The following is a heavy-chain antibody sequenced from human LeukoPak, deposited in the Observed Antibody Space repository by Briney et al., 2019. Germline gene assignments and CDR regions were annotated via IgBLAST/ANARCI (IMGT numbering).Heavy chain of an antibody. V-gene: IGHV4-31*03. D-gene: IGHD3-22*01. CDR3: ARVVVVVIDPFFDY. CDR2: IYYSGST. CDR1: GGSISSGGYY. J-gene: IGHJ4*02. Sequence: SETLSLTCTVSGGSISSGGYYWSWICQHPGKGLEWIGYIYYSGSTYYNPSLKSRVTISVDTSKNQFSLKLSSVTAADTAVYYCARVVVVVIDPFFDYWGQGTLVTVSS.